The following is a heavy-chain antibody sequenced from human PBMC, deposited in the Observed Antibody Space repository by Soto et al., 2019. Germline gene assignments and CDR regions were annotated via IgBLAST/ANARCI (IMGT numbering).Heavy chain of an antibody. CDR1: GSTFSSDW. CDR3: ARPPHPGLSFIGY. V-gene: IGHV3-74*01. CDR2: INTDGSDT. Sequence: GGSLRLSCAASGSTFSSDWMHWVRQAPGKGLVWVSRINTDGSDTSYADSVKGRFTISRDNAKNTLYLQMNSLRAEDTAVYYCARPPHPGLSFIGYWGQGTLVTVSS. J-gene: IGHJ4*02.